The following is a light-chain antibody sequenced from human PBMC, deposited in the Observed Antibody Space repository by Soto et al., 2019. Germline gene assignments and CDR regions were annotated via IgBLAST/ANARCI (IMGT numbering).Light chain of an antibody. CDR1: QTVLYSSNNKNY. CDR2: WAS. J-gene: IGKJ1*01. Sequence: DIVMTQSPDSLAVSLGERATIKCKSSQTVLYSSNNKNYLAWYQLKPGQPPKVLIYWASTRESGVPDRFSGSGSGTDFALTISSLQAEDVAVYYCQQYYSTPWTF. CDR3: QQYYSTPWT. V-gene: IGKV4-1*01.